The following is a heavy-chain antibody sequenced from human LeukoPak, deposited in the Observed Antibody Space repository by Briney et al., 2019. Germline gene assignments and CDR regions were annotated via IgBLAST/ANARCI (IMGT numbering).Heavy chain of an antibody. D-gene: IGHD3-22*01. CDR3: ARGRQDVTMIVVVMTAVSYYLDV. J-gene: IGHJ6*03. CDR2: MNPSGST. Sequence: KPSETLSLTCAVYGGSFSGDYWTWIRQAPEKGLEWIGEMNPSGSTNYNPSLKSRVTISVDTSKNQFSLELSSVTAADTAVYYYARGRQDVTMIVVVMTAVSYYLDVWGKGTTVTVS. CDR1: GGSFSGDY. V-gene: IGHV4-34*01.